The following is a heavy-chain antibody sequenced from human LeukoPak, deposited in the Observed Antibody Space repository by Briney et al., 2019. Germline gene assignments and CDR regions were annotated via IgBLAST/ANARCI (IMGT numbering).Heavy chain of an antibody. CDR3: AREPPGY. CDR1: GGSVTSGNYY. J-gene: IGHJ4*02. V-gene: IGHV4-61*02. CDR2: IYTNGGA. Sequence: SETLSLTCTVSGGSVTSGNYYWNWIRQPAGKGLEWIGRIYTNGGASYNPSLKSRVTISIDASKNQFSLRLSSVTAADTAVYYCAREPPGYWGQGILVTVSS.